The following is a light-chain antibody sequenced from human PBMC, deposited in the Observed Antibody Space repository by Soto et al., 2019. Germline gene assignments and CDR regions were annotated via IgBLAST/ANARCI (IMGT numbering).Light chain of an antibody. V-gene: IGKV3D-20*02. CDR3: QQRSDAVT. Sequence: EIVLAQSPGTLSLSPGERATLSCRASQRVSSSYLAWYQQKPGQAPRLLLCGASSRATDIPARFSGSGSGTDFTLTISSLEPEDFAVYYCQQRSDAVTFGQGTRLEIK. CDR2: GAS. J-gene: IGKJ5*01. CDR1: QRVSSSY.